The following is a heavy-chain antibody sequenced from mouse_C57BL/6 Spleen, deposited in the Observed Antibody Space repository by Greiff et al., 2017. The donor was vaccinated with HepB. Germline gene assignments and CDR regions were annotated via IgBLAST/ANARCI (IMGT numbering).Heavy chain of an antibody. Sequence: VQVVESGAELAKPGASVKLSCKASGYTFTSYWMHWVKQRPGQGLEWIGYINPSSGYTKYNQKFKDKATLTADKSSSTAYMQLSSLTYEDSAVYYCAEGYDYHYFDYWGQGTTLTVSS. CDR2: INPSSGYT. V-gene: IGHV1-7*01. D-gene: IGHD2-4*01. CDR3: AEGYDYHYFDY. J-gene: IGHJ2*01. CDR1: GYTFTSYW.